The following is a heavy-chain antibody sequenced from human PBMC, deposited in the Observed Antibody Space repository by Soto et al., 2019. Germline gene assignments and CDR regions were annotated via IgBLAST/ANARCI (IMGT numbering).Heavy chain of an antibody. D-gene: IGHD6-13*01. CDR3: ATSLAAAGYASGMNV. Sequence: LGESLKISCQGSGYSFTNYWIDWVRQMPGKGLEWMGFIYPGNSDSRYGPSFQGQVSFSVDKSINTAYLQWSSLKASDTATYYCATSLAAAGYASGMNVWGQGTTVPVS. CDR2: IYPGNSDS. CDR1: GYSFTNYW. J-gene: IGHJ6*02. V-gene: IGHV5-51*01.